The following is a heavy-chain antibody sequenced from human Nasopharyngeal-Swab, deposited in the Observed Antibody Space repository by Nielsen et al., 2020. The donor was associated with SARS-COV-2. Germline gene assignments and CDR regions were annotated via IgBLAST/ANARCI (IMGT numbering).Heavy chain of an antibody. J-gene: IGHJ5*02. V-gene: IGHV4-59*01. CDR3: ARYTDCSSTSCYSSWFDP. D-gene: IGHD2-2*01. Sequence: SETLSLTCTVSGASISSYFWSWIRQSPGKGLEWIGYIHYSGSAKYSPSLKLRVTITVDTSKNQFSLKLSSVTAADTAVYYCARYTDCSSTSCYSSWFDPWGQGTLVTVSS. CDR1: GASISSYF. CDR2: IHYSGSA.